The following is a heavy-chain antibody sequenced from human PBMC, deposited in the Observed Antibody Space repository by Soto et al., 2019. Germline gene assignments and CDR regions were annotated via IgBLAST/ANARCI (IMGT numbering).Heavy chain of an antibody. Sequence: ASVKVSCKAFGGSFSDYAISWVRRAPGQGLEWMGGIIPIFGTPNYAQKFQDRVTFTAHESTNTAYMELSRLTSEDTAVYFCARDRAPRGWSYLDLWGQGTQVTVSS. J-gene: IGHJ4*02. CDR3: ARDRAPRGWSYLDL. D-gene: IGHD2-15*01. CDR1: GGSFSDYA. V-gene: IGHV1-69*13. CDR2: IIPIFGTP.